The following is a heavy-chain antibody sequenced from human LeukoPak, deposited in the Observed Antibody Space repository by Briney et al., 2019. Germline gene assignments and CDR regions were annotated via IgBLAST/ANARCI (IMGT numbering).Heavy chain of an antibody. D-gene: IGHD6-19*01. CDR3: ARGISGWYAFWFDP. J-gene: IGHJ5*02. CDR2: INHSGST. Sequence: SETLSLTCAVYGGSFSGYYWSWIRQPPGKGLEWIGEINHSGSTNYNPSLKSRVTISVDTSKNQFTLKLSSVTAADTAVYYCARGISGWYAFWFDPWGQGTLVTVSS. V-gene: IGHV4-34*01. CDR1: GGSFSGYY.